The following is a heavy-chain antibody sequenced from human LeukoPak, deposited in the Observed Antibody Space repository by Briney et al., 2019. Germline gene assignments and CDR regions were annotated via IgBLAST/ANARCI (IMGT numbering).Heavy chain of an antibody. CDR2: IYPYDSDT. D-gene: IGHD1-14*01. J-gene: IGHJ4*02. CDR1: RDSFTNYW. V-gene: IGHV5-51*01. CDR3: ARGPDGAYYFDS. Sequence: GESLKISCKGSRDSFTNYWIGWVRQMPGKGLQWMGLIYPYDSDTRYSPSFQGQVTISVDKSISTAYLQWTSLKASDTALYFCARGPDGAYYFDSWGQGTLVSVSS.